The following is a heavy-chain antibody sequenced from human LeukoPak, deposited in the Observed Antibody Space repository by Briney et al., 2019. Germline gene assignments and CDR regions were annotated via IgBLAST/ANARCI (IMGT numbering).Heavy chain of an antibody. V-gene: IGHV3-7*01. CDR1: GFTFSNYW. D-gene: IGHD6-19*01. CDR2: INQDGREK. CDR3: ARHWNSNGFNPSDY. J-gene: IGHJ4*02. Sequence: GGSLRLSCAASGFTFSNYWMSWVRQAPGQGLEWVANINQDGREKYYVDSLKGRFAISRDNAKNSLYLQMNSLRAEDTALYYCARHWNSNGFNPSDYWGQGTLVTVSS.